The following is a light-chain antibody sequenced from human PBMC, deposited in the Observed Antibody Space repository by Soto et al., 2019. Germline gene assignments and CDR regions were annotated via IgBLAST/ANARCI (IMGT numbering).Light chain of an antibody. V-gene: IGKV3-11*01. CDR2: DAS. CDR3: RHHSNWPRLT. J-gene: IGKJ3*01. Sequence: EIVLTQSPATLSLSPGERATLSCRASQSVSRYLAWYQQKPGQAPSLLIYDASNRAAGIPARFSGSGSGTDFTLPISSLAPGDFAVYCCRHHSNWPRLTLGPGTKVDIK. CDR1: QSVSRY.